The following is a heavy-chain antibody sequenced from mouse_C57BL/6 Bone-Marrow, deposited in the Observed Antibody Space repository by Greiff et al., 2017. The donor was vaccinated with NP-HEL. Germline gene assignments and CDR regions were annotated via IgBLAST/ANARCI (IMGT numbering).Heavy chain of an antibody. J-gene: IGHJ4*01. Sequence: VQLQQPGAELVKPGASVKMSCKASGSTFTSSWITWVKRRPGQGLEWIGDIYPGSGSTNYNEKFKSKATLTVDTSSSTAYMQLSSLTSEDSAVYYCARSGYYGSSPHYAMDYWGQGTSVTVSS. V-gene: IGHV1-55*01. D-gene: IGHD1-1*01. CDR2: IYPGSGST. CDR1: GSTFTSSW. CDR3: ARSGYYGSSPHYAMDY.